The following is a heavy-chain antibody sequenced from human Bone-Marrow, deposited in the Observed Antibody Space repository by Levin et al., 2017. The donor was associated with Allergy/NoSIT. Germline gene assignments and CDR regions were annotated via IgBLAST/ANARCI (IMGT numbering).Heavy chain of an antibody. J-gene: IGHJ4*02. CDR1: GGSISSSSYY. CDR2: IYYSGST. CDR3: ARSGPYGDYVLSEFDY. V-gene: IGHV4-39*07. Sequence: SQTLSLTCTVSGGSISSSSYYWGWIRQPPGKGLEWIGSIYYSGSTYYNPSLKSRVTISVDTSKNQFSLKLSSVTAADTAVYYGARSGPYGDYVLSEFDYWGQGTLVTVSS. D-gene: IGHD4-17*01.